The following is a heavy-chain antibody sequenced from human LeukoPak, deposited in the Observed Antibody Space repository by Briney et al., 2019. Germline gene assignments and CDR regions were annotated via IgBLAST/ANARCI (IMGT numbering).Heavy chain of an antibody. CDR1: GYTFTGYY. D-gene: IGHD2-21*01. Sequence: GASVKVSCKASGYTFTGYYMHWVRQAPGQGLEWMGWINPNSGGTNYAQKFQGRVTMTRDTSISTAYMELSRLRSDDTAVYYCARDLNLAYCGGDCYSDYWGQGTLVTVSS. CDR3: ARDLNLAYCGGDCYSDY. CDR2: INPNSGGT. J-gene: IGHJ4*02. V-gene: IGHV1-2*02.